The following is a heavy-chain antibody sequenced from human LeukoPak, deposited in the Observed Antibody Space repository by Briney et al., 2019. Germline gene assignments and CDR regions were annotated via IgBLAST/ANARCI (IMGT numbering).Heavy chain of an antibody. CDR2: ISATGGHT. CDR3: AKADYPTVSCIDD. CDR1: GFTFRNHD. D-gene: IGHD2-15*01. J-gene: IGHJ4*02. Sequence: PGGSLRLSCAVSGFTFRNHDMTWVRQTPGKGLEWVSSISATGGHTYYADSVQGRFTISRDNSKNTLSLQLNSLRAEDTAVYYCAKADYPTVSCIDDWGQGTLVTASS. V-gene: IGHV3-23*01.